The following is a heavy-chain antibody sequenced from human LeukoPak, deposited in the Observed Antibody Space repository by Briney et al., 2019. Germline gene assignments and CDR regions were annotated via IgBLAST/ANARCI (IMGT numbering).Heavy chain of an antibody. J-gene: IGHJ4*02. D-gene: IGHD2-21*01. CDR3: VRDGDGIVVFDF. Sequence: TGGSLRLSCAASGFTYSRYWMHWVRHAPGKGLEWVSRINSDGSSATYADSVRGRFTISRDNAENTVSLQMNSLRAEDTAVYYCVRDGDGIVVFDFWGQGTLVTVSS. CDR1: GFTYSRYW. CDR2: INSDGSSA. V-gene: IGHV3-74*01.